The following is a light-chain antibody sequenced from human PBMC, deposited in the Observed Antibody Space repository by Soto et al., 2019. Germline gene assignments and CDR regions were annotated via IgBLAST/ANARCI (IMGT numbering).Light chain of an antibody. CDR1: QSVSNN. J-gene: IGKJ1*01. CDR2: GAS. CDR3: QQYDKWPRT. Sequence: IGLTQSPGTLSLSPGERATLSCRASQSVSNNYLAWYQQKPGQAPRLLSYGASSRATGIPARFSGGGSGAEYTLTISSLQSEDFAVYYCQQYDKWPRTFGQGTKVDIK. V-gene: IGKV3-15*01.